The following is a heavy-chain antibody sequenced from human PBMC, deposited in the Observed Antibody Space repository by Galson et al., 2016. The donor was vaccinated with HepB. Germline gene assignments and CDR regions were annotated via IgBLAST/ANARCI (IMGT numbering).Heavy chain of an antibody. Sequence: TLSLTCTVSGGSISSGGYYWNWIRQHPGKGLEWVGYISYSGSTYYNPSLKSRVTISIDTSKNQFSLRLSSVTAADTAIYYCARRGSAVAGFFMDVWGKGTTVTVSS. CDR2: ISYSGST. CDR1: GGSISSGGYY. J-gene: IGHJ6*03. CDR3: ARRGSAVAGFFMDV. D-gene: IGHD6-19*01. V-gene: IGHV4-31*03.